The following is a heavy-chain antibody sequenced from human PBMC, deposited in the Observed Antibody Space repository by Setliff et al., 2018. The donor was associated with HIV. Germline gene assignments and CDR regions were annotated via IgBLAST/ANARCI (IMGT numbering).Heavy chain of an antibody. Sequence: SETLSLTCTVSGGSISSSSFYWGWIRQPPGKGLEWIGTIYYSGSTYYNPSLSSRLTISVDTSKNQVSLRLSSVTAADTGVYYCARHRDPPGTSWIFYYYYMDLWGGGTTVTVSS. CDR3: ARHRDPPGTSWIFYYYYMDL. D-gene: IGHD2-2*01. CDR2: IYYSGST. V-gene: IGHV4-39*01. CDR1: GGSISSSSFY. J-gene: IGHJ6*03.